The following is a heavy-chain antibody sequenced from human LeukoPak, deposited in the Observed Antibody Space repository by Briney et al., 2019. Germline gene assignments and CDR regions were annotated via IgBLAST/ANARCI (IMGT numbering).Heavy chain of an antibody. CDR1: GVSISSYY. CDR3: ARGSYSRYYYYYYMDV. Sequence: SETLSLTCTVSGVSISSYYGSWVRQPAGKGLEWVGRIYTSGSTNYTPSLQSRVTMSVATSKNQFSLKLSSVTAADTAVYYCARGSYSRYYYYYYMDVWGKGTTVTVSS. CDR2: IYTSGST. V-gene: IGHV4-4*07. J-gene: IGHJ6*03. D-gene: IGHD2-15*01.